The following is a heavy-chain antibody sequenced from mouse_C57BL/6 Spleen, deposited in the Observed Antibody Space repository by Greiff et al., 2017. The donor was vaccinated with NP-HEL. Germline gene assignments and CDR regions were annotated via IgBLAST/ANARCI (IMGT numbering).Heavy chain of an antibody. CDR2: IDPEDGDT. D-gene: IGHD2-5*01. Sequence: EVKLVESGAELVRPGASVKLSCTASGFNIKDYYMHWVKQRPEQGLEWIGRIDPEDGDTEYAPKFQGKATMTADTSSNTAYLQLSSLTSEDTAVYYCTTRGRPTIVTTSYYFDYWGQGTTLTVSS. J-gene: IGHJ2*01. CDR3: TTRGRPTIVTTSYYFDY. V-gene: IGHV14-1*01. CDR1: GFNIKDYY.